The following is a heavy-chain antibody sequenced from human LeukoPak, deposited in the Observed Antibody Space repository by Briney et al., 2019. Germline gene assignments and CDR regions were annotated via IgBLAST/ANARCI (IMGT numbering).Heavy chain of an antibody. D-gene: IGHD3-10*01. V-gene: IGHV4-30-4*07. CDR3: ARGPVLLWFGEPHYFDY. CDR1: GDSISSGGYS. Sequence: SETLSLTCAVSGDSISSGGYSWSWIRQSPGKGLEWIGYSYYSGSTYYNPSLKSRVTISVDTSKNQFSLKLSSVTAADTAVYYCARGPVLLWFGEPHYFDYWGQGTLVTVSS. J-gene: IGHJ4*02. CDR2: SYYSGST.